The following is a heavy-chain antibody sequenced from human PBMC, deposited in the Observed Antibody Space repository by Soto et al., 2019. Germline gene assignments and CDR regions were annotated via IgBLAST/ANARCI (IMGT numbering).Heavy chain of an antibody. CDR3: ARDQERAWYYYDSSGGLYAFDI. V-gene: IGHV4-59*01. CDR2: IYYSGST. Sequence: WIWCRQPPEKRLEWIGYIYYSGSTNYNPSLKSRVTISVDTSKNQFSLKLSSVTAADTVVYYCARDQERAWYYYDSSGGLYAFDIWGQGTIVT. J-gene: IGHJ3*02. D-gene: IGHD3-22*01.